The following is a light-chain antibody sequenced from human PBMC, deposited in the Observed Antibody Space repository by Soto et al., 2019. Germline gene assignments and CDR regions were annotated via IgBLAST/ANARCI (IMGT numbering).Light chain of an antibody. CDR2: GAS. CDR1: QSVSIN. Sequence: EVVMTQSPATLSVSPGERATLSCRASQSVSINLAWYQQKPGQAPRLLIHGASTRAIGIPARFSGSGFGTEFTLTISSLQSEDFAVYYCQQYNNWPPWTFGQGTKVDIK. J-gene: IGKJ1*01. V-gene: IGKV3-15*01. CDR3: QQYNNWPPWT.